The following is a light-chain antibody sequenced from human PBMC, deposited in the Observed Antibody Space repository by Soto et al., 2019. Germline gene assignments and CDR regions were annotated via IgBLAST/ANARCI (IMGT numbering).Light chain of an antibody. V-gene: IGKV3-15*01. CDR1: QSVSSN. Sequence: EVVMTQSPATLSVSPGERATLSCRASQSVSSNLAWYQQKPGQAPRLLIYGASTRATGIPARFSGSGSGTDFTLTISSLEPEDFAVYYCQRYGTSTTFGQGTKVDIK. J-gene: IGKJ1*01. CDR2: GAS. CDR3: QRYGTSTT.